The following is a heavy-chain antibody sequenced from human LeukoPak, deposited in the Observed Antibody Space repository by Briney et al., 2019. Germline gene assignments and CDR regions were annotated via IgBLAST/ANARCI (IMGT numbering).Heavy chain of an antibody. CDR1: AFSFRTYW. V-gene: IGHV3-7*01. CDR3: AVIDSNGWQVGLDY. D-gene: IGHD6-19*01. CDR2: INQDGSVK. J-gene: IGHJ4*02. Sequence: PGGSLRLSCVASAFSFRTYWMNWVPQAPGKGLECVANINQDGSVKHYLESVKGRFTIPRENAKNSLYLQMNSLRADDTAVYYCAVIDSNGWQVGLDYWGQGTQVTVSS.